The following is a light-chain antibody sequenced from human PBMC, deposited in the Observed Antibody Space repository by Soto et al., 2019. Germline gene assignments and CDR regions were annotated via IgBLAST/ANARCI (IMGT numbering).Light chain of an antibody. V-gene: IGLV2-23*02. J-gene: IGLJ2*01. CDR1: SKDVGSFNL. CDR3: CSYAGSTTFVL. CDR2: EVS. Sequence: QSALTQPASVSGSPGQSITISCTGTSKDVGSFNLVSWYQHHPGKAPKLMIYEVSQRPSGVSNRFSGSKSGNTASLTISGLQAEDEADYYCCSYAGSTTFVLFGGGTKLTVL.